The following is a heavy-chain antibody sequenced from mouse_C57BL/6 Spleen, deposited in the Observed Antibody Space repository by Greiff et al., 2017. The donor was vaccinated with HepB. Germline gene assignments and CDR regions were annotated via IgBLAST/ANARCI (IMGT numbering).Heavy chain of an antibody. J-gene: IGHJ2*01. CDR2: INPSNGGT. CDR1: GYTFTSYW. CDR3: ARRRYYGSSPYYFDY. V-gene: IGHV1-53*01. Sequence: QVHVKQPGTELVKPGASVKLSCKASGYTFTSYWMHWVKQRPGQGLEWIGNINPSNGGTNYNEKFKSKATLTVDKSSSTAYMQLSSLTSEDSAVYYCARRRYYGSSPYYFDYWGQGTTLTVSS. D-gene: IGHD1-1*01.